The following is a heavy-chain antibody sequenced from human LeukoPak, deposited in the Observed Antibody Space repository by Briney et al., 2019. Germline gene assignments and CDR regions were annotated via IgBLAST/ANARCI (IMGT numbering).Heavy chain of an antibody. D-gene: IGHD2-8*01. Sequence: NPSETLSLTCAVYGGSFSGYYWSGIRQPPGKGLEWIGEINHSGSTNYNPSLKSRVTISVDTSKNQFSLELSSVTAADTAVYYCAREGCTNGVCYTNYYYYMDVWGKGTTVTVSS. CDR2: INHSGST. J-gene: IGHJ6*03. V-gene: IGHV4-34*01. CDR1: GGSFSGYY. CDR3: AREGCTNGVCYTNYYYYMDV.